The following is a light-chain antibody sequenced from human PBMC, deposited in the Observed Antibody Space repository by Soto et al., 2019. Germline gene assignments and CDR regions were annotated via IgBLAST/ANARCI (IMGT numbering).Light chain of an antibody. CDR1: QSISNY. V-gene: IGKV1-39*01. CDR2: AAS. Sequence: DIQMTQSPSSLSAFVGDRVTITCRTSQSISNYLNWYQQKPGQAPKLLIFAASSLQSGVPSRFSGRGGGADLTLTMSSLQLEDFATYYCQQSYSTPTFGQGTRLEIK. J-gene: IGKJ5*01. CDR3: QQSYSTPT.